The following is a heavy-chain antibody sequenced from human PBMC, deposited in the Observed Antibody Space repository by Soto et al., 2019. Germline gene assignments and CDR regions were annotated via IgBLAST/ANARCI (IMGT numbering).Heavy chain of an antibody. CDR3: ARLRQWLVRMFDY. CDR1: GGSFSGYY. CDR2: INHSGST. J-gene: IGHJ4*02. V-gene: IGHV4-34*01. D-gene: IGHD6-19*01. Sequence: SETLSLTCAVYGGSFSGYYWSWIRQPPGKGLEWIGDINHSGSTNYNPSLKSRVTISVDTSKNQFSLKLSSVTAADTAVYYCARLRQWLVRMFDYWGQGTLVTVSS.